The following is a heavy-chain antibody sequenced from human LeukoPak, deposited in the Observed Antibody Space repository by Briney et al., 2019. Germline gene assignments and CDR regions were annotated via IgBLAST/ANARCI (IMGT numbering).Heavy chain of an antibody. V-gene: IGHV3-7*04. CDR3: TRVGYIDEGIDY. D-gene: IGHD5-24*01. CDR1: GFPFSSYW. J-gene: IGHJ4*02. Sequence: GGSLRLSCVASGFPFSSYWMTWVRQASGKGLEWVANIKQDGSKKSYVDSVKGRVTISRDNAKNSLYLQMNSLRAEDTAIYYCTRVGYIDEGIDYWGQGTLVTVSS. CDR2: IKQDGSKK.